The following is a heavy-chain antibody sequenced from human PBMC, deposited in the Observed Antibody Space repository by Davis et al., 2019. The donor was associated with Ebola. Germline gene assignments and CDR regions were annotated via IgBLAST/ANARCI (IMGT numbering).Heavy chain of an antibody. V-gene: IGHV1-3*01. CDR1: GYTFTSYA. Sequence: ASVKVSCKASGYTFTSYAMHWVRQAPGQRLEWMGWINAGNGNTKYSQKFQGRVTMTRNTSISTAYMELSSLRSEDTAVYYCARGHSGSYWRFRYYFDYWGQGTLVTVSS. CDR2: INAGNGNT. D-gene: IGHD1-26*01. J-gene: IGHJ4*02. CDR3: ARGHSGSYWRFRYYFDY.